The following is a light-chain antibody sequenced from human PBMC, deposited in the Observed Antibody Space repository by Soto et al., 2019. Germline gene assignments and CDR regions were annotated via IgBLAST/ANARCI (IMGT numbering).Light chain of an antibody. CDR2: DVA. CDR3: SSYTRSGTPV. Sequence: QSVLTQPASVSESPGQSITISCTGTSSAVGFYSYVSWYRHHPGNAPKLLIYDVANRPSGVSNRFSGSKSDNTAYLSISGLQAEDQADYYCSSYTRSGTPVFGGGTKVTVL. CDR1: SSAVGFYSY. V-gene: IGLV2-14*03. J-gene: IGLJ3*02.